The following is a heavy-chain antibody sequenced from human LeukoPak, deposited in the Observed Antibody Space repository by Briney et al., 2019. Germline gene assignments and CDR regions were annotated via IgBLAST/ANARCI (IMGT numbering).Heavy chain of an antibody. CDR2: IWYDGSNK. V-gene: IGHV3-33*01. CDR3: ARAGANTNWFDP. D-gene: IGHD3-10*01. Sequence: GGSLRLSCAASGFTFSSYGMHWVRRAPGKGLEWVAVIWYDGSNKYYADSVKGRFTISRDNSKNTLYLQMNSLRAEDTAVYYCARAGANTNWFDPWGQGTLVTVSS. CDR1: GFTFSSYG. J-gene: IGHJ5*02.